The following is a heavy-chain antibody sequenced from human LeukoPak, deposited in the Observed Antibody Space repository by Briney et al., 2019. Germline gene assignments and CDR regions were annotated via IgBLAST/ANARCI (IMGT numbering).Heavy chain of an antibody. CDR2: INHSGST. CDR3: ARHSHSYALRGYGGWFDP. CDR1: GGSFSGYY. Sequence: SETLSLTCAVYGGSFSGYYWSWIRQPPGKGLEWIGEINHSGSTNYNPSLKSRVTISVDTSKNQFSLKLSSVTAADTAVYYCARHSHSYALRGYGGWFDPWGQGTLVTVSS. V-gene: IGHV4-34*01. J-gene: IGHJ5*02. D-gene: IGHD5-18*01.